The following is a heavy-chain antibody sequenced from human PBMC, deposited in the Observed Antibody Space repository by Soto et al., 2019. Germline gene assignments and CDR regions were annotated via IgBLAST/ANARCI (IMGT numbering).Heavy chain of an antibody. V-gene: IGHV1-3*01. CDR1: GYTFTSYS. J-gene: IGHJ6*02. D-gene: IGHD6-6*01. Sequence: ASVKVSCKASGYTFTSYSMHWVLQAPGQRLEWMGWINAGNGNTKYSQKFQGRVTITRDTSASTAYMGLSSLRSEDTAVYYCARRGVRYGARPGEYYYYGMDVWGQGTTVTVSS. CDR3: ARRGVRYGARPGEYYYYGMDV. CDR2: INAGNGNT.